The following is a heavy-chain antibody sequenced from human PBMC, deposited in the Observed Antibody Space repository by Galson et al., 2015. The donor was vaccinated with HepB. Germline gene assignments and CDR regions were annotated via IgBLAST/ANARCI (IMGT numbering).Heavy chain of an antibody. CDR2: IYTSGST. J-gene: IGHJ6*03. CDR1: GGSISSGSYY. Sequence: TLSLTCTVSGGSISSGSYYWSWIRQPAGKGLEWIGRIYTSGSTNYNPSLKSRVTMSVDTSKNQFSLKLSSVTAADTAVYYCARDYNRYCSSTSCYKQNYYYYYYMDVWGKGTTVTVSS. V-gene: IGHV4-61*02. D-gene: IGHD2-2*01. CDR3: ARDYNRYCSSTSCYKQNYYYYYYMDV.